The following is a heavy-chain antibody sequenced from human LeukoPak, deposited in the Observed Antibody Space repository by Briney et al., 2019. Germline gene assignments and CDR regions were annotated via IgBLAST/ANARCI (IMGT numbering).Heavy chain of an antibody. Sequence: GESLKISCKGSGYSFTSYWIGWVRQMPGKGLEWMGIIYPGDSDTRYSPSFQGQVTISADKSISTAYLQWSSLKASDTAMYYCARQVDYDFQNYYYYYMDVWGKGTTVTVSS. CDR1: GYSFTSYW. V-gene: IGHV5-51*01. CDR2: IYPGDSDT. J-gene: IGHJ6*03. D-gene: IGHD3-3*01. CDR3: ARQVDYDFQNYYYYYMDV.